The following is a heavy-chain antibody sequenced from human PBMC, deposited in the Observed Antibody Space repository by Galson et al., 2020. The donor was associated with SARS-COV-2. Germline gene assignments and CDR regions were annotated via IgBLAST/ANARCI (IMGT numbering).Heavy chain of an antibody. CDR1: GFTFSSYW. Sequence: GESLKISCAASGFTFSSYWMHWVRQAPGKGLVWVSRINSDGSSTSYADSVKGRFTISRDNAKNTLYLQMNSLRAEDTAVYYCARDVYGSGMYLYYYYYGMDVWGQGTTVTVSS. D-gene: IGHD3-10*01. V-gene: IGHV3-74*01. CDR3: ARDVYGSGMYLYYYYYGMDV. CDR2: INSDGSST. J-gene: IGHJ6*02.